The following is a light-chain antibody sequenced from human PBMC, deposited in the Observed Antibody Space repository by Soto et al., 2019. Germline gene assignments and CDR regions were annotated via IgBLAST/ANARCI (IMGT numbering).Light chain of an antibody. V-gene: IGLV2-14*03. CDR3: TSYTIDSSVI. CDR2: VFT. J-gene: IGLJ2*01. CDR1: SSDIGGSSY. Sequence: QSVLTQPASVSGSPGQSVTISCTGTSSDIGGSSYVSWYKQRPGKAPKLMIHVFTNRPSGVSDRFSGSKSGNTASLTISGLQAEEEADYYCTSYTIDSSVIFGGGTNLTV.